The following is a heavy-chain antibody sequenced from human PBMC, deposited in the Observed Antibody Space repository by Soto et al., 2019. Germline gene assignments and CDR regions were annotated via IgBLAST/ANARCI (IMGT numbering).Heavy chain of an antibody. CDR1: GGSFSGYY. CDR3: ARGLLSRWPLHY. D-gene: IGHD2-15*01. V-gene: IGHV4-34*01. CDR2: INHSGST. J-gene: IGHJ4*02. Sequence: QVQLQQWGAGLLKPSETLSLTCAVYGGSFSGYYWSWIRQPPGKGLEWIGEINHSGSTNYNPSLKSRVTISVDTSKNQFSLKLSSVTAADTAVYYCARGLLSRWPLHYWGQGTLVTVSS.